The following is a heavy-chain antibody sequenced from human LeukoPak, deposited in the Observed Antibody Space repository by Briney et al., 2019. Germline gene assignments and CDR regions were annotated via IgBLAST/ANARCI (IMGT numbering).Heavy chain of an antibody. CDR2: ISYDGSNK. CDR1: GFTFSSYG. D-gene: IGHD1-26*01. J-gene: IGHJ4*02. Sequence: PGRSLRLSCAASGFTFSSYGMHWVRQAPGKGLEWVAVISYDGSNKYYADPVKGRFTISRDNSKNTLYLQMNSLRAEDTAVYYCAKDRYSGSYGRSYRGEYYFDYWGQGTLVTVSS. V-gene: IGHV3-30*18. CDR3: AKDRYSGSYGRSYRGEYYFDY.